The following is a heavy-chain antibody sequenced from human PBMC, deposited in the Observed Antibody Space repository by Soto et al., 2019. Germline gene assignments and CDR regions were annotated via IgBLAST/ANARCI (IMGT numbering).Heavy chain of an antibody. V-gene: IGHV3-30-3*01. CDR2: ISYDGSNK. Sequence: QVQLVESGGGVVQPGRSLRLSCAASGFTFSSYAMHWVRQAPGKGLEWVAVISYDGSNKYYADSVKGRITISSDNSKNTLYLQMNSLRAEDTAVYYCARDNRGSGWSYFDDWGQGTLVTVAS. D-gene: IGHD6-19*01. CDR3: ARDNRGSGWSYFDD. J-gene: IGHJ4*02. CDR1: GFTFSSYA.